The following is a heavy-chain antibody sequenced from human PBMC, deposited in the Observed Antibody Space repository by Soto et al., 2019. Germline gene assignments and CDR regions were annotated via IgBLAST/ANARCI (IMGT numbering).Heavy chain of an antibody. CDR1: GFTFSSYG. Sequence: SLRRSCAASGFTFSSYGMHWVRQAPGKGLEWVAVISYDGSNKYYGDSVKGRFTSSRDNSKDTLYLQMNSLRAEDTAVSYCAKDTDSGLFDYWGQGTLVTLSS. J-gene: IGHJ4*02. CDR3: AKDTDSGLFDY. D-gene: IGHD2-21*01. CDR2: ISYDGSNK. V-gene: IGHV3-30*18.